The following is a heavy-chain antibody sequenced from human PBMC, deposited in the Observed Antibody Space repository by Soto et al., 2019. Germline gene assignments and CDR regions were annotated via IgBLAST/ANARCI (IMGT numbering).Heavy chain of an antibody. CDR3: ARDRGDYDFWSGYSFYFDY. CDR2: IYYSGST. CDR1: GGSISSGGYY. Sequence: PSETLSLTCTVSGGSISSGGYYWSWIRQHPGKGLEWIGYIYYSGSTYYNPSLKSRVTISVDTSKNQFSLKLSSVTAADTAVYYCARDRGDYDFWSGYSFYFDYWGQGTLVTVSS. J-gene: IGHJ4*02. D-gene: IGHD3-3*01. V-gene: IGHV4-31*03.